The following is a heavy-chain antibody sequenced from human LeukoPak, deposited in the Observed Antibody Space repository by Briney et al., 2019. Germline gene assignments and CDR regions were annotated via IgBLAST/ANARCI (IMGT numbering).Heavy chain of an antibody. D-gene: IGHD3-9*01. V-gene: IGHV4-59*01. CDR3: ARGIPISIGRHYMDV. J-gene: IGHJ6*03. Sequence: SETLSLTCTVSGGSISSYYWSWIRQPPGKGLEWIGYIYYSGSTNYNPSLKSRVTISVDTSKNQFSLKLSSVTAADTAVYFCARGIPISIGRHYMDVWGKGTTVTVSS. CDR2: IYYSGST. CDR1: GGSISSYY.